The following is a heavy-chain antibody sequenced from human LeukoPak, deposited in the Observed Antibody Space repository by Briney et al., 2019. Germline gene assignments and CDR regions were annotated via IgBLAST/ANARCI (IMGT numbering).Heavy chain of an antibody. CDR3: ARRGVDILTGYYEVYYFDY. CDR2: IYPGDSDT. J-gene: IGHJ4*02. D-gene: IGHD3-9*01. Sequence: GESLKISCKGSGYSFTSYWIGWVRQMPGKGLEWRGIIYPGDSDTRYSPSFQGQVTISADKSISTAYLQWSSLKASDTAMYYCARRGVDILTGYYEVYYFDYWGQGTLVTVSS. CDR1: GYSFTSYW. V-gene: IGHV5-51*01.